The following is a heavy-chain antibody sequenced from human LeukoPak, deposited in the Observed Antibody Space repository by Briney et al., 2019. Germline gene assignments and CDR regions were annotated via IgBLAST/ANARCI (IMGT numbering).Heavy chain of an antibody. CDR2: INPRGST. J-gene: IGHJ4*02. Sequence: SETLSLTCGVYGGSFSGYYWSWIRQPPGKGLEWVGEINPRGSTNYNPSLKSRVTLSADTSKNQSSLTLNSVTAADTAVYYCARRRLGYDLDYWGQGTLVTVSS. V-gene: IGHV4-34*01. CDR1: GGSFSGYY. D-gene: IGHD5-24*01. CDR3: ARRRLGYDLDY.